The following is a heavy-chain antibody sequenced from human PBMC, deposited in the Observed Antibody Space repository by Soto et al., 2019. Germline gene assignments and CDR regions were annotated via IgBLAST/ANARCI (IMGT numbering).Heavy chain of an antibody. Sequence: EVQLAESGGGLVQPGGSLRLSCAASGFTFSNYWMHWVRQAPGKGLVWVSRINSDGTRTNYADSVKGRFTISRDNAENTLYLQMNSLTAEDTAVYYCARVAVGYYSMDVWGKGTTVTVSS. CDR2: INSDGTRT. CDR3: ARVAVGYYSMDV. CDR1: GFTFSNYW. V-gene: IGHV3-74*01. J-gene: IGHJ6*03.